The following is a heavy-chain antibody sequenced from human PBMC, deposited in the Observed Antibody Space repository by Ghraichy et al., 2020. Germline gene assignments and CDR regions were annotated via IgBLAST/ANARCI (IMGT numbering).Heavy chain of an antibody. CDR1: GGSVSSGIYY. CDR3: ARAFGDIVVVPAYYYGLDV. Sequence: SDTLSLTCTVSGGSVSSGIYYWSWIRQPPGKGLEWIGYISYSGSTNYNPSLQSRVTISVDTSKNQFSLKLNSVTAADTAFYYCARAFGDIVVVPAYYYGLDVWGQGTTVTVAS. J-gene: IGHJ6*02. D-gene: IGHD2-2*01. CDR2: ISYSGST. V-gene: IGHV4-61*01.